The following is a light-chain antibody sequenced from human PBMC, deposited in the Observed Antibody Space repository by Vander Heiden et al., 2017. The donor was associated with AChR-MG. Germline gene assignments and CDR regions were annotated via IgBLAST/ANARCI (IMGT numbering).Light chain of an antibody. Sequence: QAVVTQEPSLTVYPGGTVTLTCGSSTGAVTSTHYPYWLQKKPGQAPKTLIYDSNNKHSWTPARFSGSLLGGLAALTLSGAQPEDEADYYCLLSYSGLVVFGGGTKLTVL. V-gene: IGLV7-46*01. CDR1: TGAVTSTHY. CDR2: DSN. J-gene: IGLJ2*01. CDR3: LLSYSGLVV.